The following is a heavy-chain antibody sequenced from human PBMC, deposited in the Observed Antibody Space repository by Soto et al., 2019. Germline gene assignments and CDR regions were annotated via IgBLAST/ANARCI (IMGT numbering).Heavy chain of an antibody. CDR1: GGSFSGYY. V-gene: IGHV4-34*01. CDR3: ARRGGYDYRNDY. Sequence: SQTLSLTCAVYGGSFSGYYWSWIRQPPGKGLEWIGEINHSGSTNYNPSLKSRVTISVDTSKNQFSLKLSSVTAADTAVYYCARRGGYDYRNDYWGQGTLVTVSS. CDR2: INHSGST. J-gene: IGHJ4*02. D-gene: IGHD5-12*01.